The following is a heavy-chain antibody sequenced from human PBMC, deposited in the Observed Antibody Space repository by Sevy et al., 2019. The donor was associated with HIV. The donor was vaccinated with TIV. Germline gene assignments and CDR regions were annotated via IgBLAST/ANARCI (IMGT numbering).Heavy chain of an antibody. V-gene: IGHV4-39*01. CDR3: ARAGRITIFGVVHYFDY. CDR2: IYYSGST. D-gene: IGHD3-3*01. J-gene: IGHJ4*02. CDR1: GGSISSSSYY. Sequence: SETLSLTCTVSGGSISSSSYYWGWIRQPPGKGLEWIGSIYYSGSTYYNPSLKSRVTISVDTSKNQFSLKLSSVTAADTAVYYSARAGRITIFGVVHYFDYWGQGTLVTVSS.